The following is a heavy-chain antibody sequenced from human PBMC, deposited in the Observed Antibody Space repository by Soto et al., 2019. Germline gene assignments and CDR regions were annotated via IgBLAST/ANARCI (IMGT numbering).Heavy chain of an antibody. V-gene: IGHV4-30-2*01. Sequence: QLQLQESGSGLVKPSQTLSLTCAVSGGSISGGAYSWTWIRQPPGKGLEWIGYIYPSGTTYYNPSLKRRVAMSVDTSKSQFSLKLSSVTAADTAVYYCARALFYFDNWGQGTLITVSS. CDR1: GGSISGGAYS. J-gene: IGHJ4*02. CDR3: ARALFYFDN. CDR2: IYPSGTT.